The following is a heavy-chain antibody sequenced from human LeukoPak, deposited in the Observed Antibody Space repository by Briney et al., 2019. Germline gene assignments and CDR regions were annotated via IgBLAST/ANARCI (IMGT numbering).Heavy chain of an antibody. D-gene: IGHD3-9*01. Sequence: GGSLRLSCAASGFTFSSYSMNWVRQAPGKGLEWVSYISSSSSTIYYADSVKGRFTISRDNSKNTLYLQMNSLRAEDTAVYYCAKDSPRRYFDWLSDFDDWGQGTLVTVSS. CDR1: GFTFSSYS. CDR2: ISSSSSTI. J-gene: IGHJ4*02. CDR3: AKDSPRRYFDWLSDFDD. V-gene: IGHV3-48*01.